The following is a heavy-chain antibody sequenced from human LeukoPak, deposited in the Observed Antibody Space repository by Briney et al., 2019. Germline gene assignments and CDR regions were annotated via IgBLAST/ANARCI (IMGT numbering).Heavy chain of an antibody. CDR3: ARHGYGSGSIKGDY. Sequence: KPSETLSLTCAVYGGSFSGYYWSWIRQPPGKGLEWIGEINHSGSTNYNPSLKSRVTISVDTSKNQFSLKLSSVTAADTAVYYCARHGYGSGSIKGDYWGQGTLVTVSS. J-gene: IGHJ4*02. D-gene: IGHD3-10*01. CDR2: INHSGST. CDR1: GGSFSGYY. V-gene: IGHV4-34*01.